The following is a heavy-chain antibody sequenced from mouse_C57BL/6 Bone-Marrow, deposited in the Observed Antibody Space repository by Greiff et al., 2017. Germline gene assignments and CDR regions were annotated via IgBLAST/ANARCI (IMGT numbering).Heavy chain of an antibody. J-gene: IGHJ1*03. V-gene: IGHV1-26*01. CDR1: GYTFTDYY. CDR3: ARGKVGWLLWYFDV. Sequence: EVKLQQSGPELVKPGASVKISCKASGYTFTDYYMNWVKQSHGKSLEWIGDINPNNGGTSYNQKFKGKATLTVDKSSSTAYMELRSLTSEDSAVYYCARGKVGWLLWYFDVWGTGTTVTVSS. CDR2: INPNNGGT. D-gene: IGHD2-3*01.